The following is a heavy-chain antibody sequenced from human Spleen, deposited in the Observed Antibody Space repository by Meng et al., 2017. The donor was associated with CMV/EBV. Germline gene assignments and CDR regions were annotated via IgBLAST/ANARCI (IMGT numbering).Heavy chain of an antibody. V-gene: IGHV3-7*01. Sequence: GGSLRLSCAASGFTFSSYWMSWVRQAPGKGLEWVANIKEDGSEKYYADSVKGRFTIARDNAKNSLYLQMNSLRADDTAVYYCVKGGTQDLDYWGQGTLVTVSS. CDR3: VKGGTQDLDY. D-gene: IGHD1-26*01. CDR1: GFTFSSYW. CDR2: IKEDGSEK. J-gene: IGHJ4*02.